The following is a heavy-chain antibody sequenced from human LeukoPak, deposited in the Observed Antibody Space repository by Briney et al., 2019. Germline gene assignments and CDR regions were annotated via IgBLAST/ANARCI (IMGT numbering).Heavy chain of an antibody. J-gene: IGHJ2*01. CDR2: MRTTAYGGTK. D-gene: IGHD1-26*01. Sequence: GGSLRLSCTASGFTFGDYSVNWVRQAPGRGLEWVGFMRTTAYGGTKEHAASVKGRFTISRDDSRGIAYLQMDSLKIADTGVYYCSRDRLFSGNWYFDLWGRGTLVTVPS. V-gene: IGHV3-49*04. CDR1: GFTFGDYS. CDR3: SRDRLFSGNWYFDL.